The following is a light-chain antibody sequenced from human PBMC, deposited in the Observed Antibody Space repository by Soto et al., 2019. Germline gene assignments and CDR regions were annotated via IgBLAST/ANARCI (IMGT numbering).Light chain of an antibody. CDR1: QSVLYSSNNKNY. J-gene: IGKJ2*01. CDR2: WAP. V-gene: IGKV4-1*01. Sequence: DIVMTQSPDSLAVSLGERATINCKSSQSVLYSSNNKNYLAWYQQRPGQPPKLLIYWAPTRESGVPDRFSGTASRTDFTLTITTLQAEDVALYSCHQYDSTPPTFGQGTKLEIK. CDR3: HQYDSTPPT.